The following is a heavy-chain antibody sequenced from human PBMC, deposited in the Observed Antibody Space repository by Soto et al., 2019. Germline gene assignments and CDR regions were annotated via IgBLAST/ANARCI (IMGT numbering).Heavy chain of an antibody. CDR2: MYHSGST. D-gene: IGHD2-15*01. V-gene: IGHV4-4*02. CDR1: GGSISSSNW. J-gene: IGHJ5*02. Sequence: QVQLQESGPGLVKPSGTLSHTCAVSGGSISSSNWWSWDRQPPGKGLEWIGEMYHSGSTNHNPTLKSRVTISVDKSKNQFSLKLCSVTAADTAVYYCARAHCSGGSCYSVQHWFDPWGQGTLVTVSS. CDR3: ARAHCSGGSCYSVQHWFDP.